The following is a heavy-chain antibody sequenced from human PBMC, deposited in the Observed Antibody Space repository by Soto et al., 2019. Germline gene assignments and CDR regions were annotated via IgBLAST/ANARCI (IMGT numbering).Heavy chain of an antibody. D-gene: IGHD4-17*01. V-gene: IGHV1-2*02. J-gene: IGHJ6*02. CDR3: ARDPNHIGDPREYYYYGMDV. CDR2: INPNSGGT. CDR1: GYTFTGYY. Sequence: GASVKVSCKASGYTFTGYYMHWVRQAPGQGLEWMGWINPNSGGTNYAQKFQGRVTMTRDTSISTAYMELSRLRSDDTAVYYCARDPNHIGDPREYYYYGMDVWGQGTTVTVSS.